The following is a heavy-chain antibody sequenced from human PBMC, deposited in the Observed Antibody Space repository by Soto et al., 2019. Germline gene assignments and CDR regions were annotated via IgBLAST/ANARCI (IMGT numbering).Heavy chain of an antibody. D-gene: IGHD3-22*01. CDR2: ISSSGSTI. CDR1: GFTFSSYE. V-gene: IGHV3-48*03. CDR3: AGDGSSGYLEYNWFDP. Sequence: EVQLVESGGGLVQPGGSLRLSCAASGFTFSSYEMNWVRQAPGKGLEWVSYISSSGSTIYYADSVKGRFTISRDNAKTSLYLQMNSLRAEDTAVYYCAGDGSSGYLEYNWFDPWGQGTLVTVSS. J-gene: IGHJ5*02.